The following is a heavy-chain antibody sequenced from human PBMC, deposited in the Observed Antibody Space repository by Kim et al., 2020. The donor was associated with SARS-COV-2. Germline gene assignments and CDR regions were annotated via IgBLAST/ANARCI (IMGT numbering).Heavy chain of an antibody. D-gene: IGHD2-8*02. CDR1: GGSISSYY. Sequence: SETLSLTCTVSGGSISSYYWSWIRQPPGKGLEWIGYIYYSGSTNYNPSLKSRVTISVDTSKNQFSLKLSSVTAADTAMYYCARASPVGYCTGGVCRLYFQHWGQGTLVTVSS. CDR2: IYYSGST. V-gene: IGHV4-59*13. J-gene: IGHJ1*01. CDR3: ARASPVGYCTGGVCRLYFQH.